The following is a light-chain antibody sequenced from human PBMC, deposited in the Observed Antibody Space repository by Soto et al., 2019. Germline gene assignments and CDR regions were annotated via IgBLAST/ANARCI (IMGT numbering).Light chain of an antibody. J-gene: IGKJ5*01. CDR1: QNVANY. CDR2: ESS. CDR3: QQYGNSPIT. Sequence: EIVLTQSPATLSLSPGERATLSCRASQNVANYLDWYHQKPGQSPRLLIYESSNRATGIAARFSGSGSGTDFTLTISSLEPEDFAVYYCQQYGNSPITFGQGKQLEIK. V-gene: IGKV3-11*01.